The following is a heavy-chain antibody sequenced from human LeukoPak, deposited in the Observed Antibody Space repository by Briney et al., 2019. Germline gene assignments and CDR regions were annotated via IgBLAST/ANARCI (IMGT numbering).Heavy chain of an antibody. CDR1: GFTFSSYA. CDR3: AKLLNYDLWSGYPNGNWFDP. Sequence: GGSLRLSCAASGFTFSSYAMSWVRQAPGKGLEWVSAISGSGGSTYYADSVKGRFTISRDNSKNTLYLQMNSLRAEDTAVYYCAKLLNYDLWSGYPNGNWFDPWGQGTLVTVSS. CDR2: ISGSGGST. J-gene: IGHJ5*02. V-gene: IGHV3-23*01. D-gene: IGHD3-3*01.